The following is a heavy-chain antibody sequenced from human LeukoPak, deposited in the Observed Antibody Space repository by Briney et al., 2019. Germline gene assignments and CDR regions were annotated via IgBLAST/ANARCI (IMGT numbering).Heavy chain of an antibody. V-gene: IGHV3-21*01. CDR2: ISGDSHHI. J-gene: IGHJ4*02. CDR1: GFTFSSHS. D-gene: IGHD6-19*01. Sequence: PGGSLRLSCAGSGFTFSSHSLNWVRQAPGKGLEWVSSISGDSHHIFYADSVKGRFTISRDNAKNSLYLQMNSLKAGDTAVYYCAKFETVAVIVMDFWGQGTLVTVSS. CDR3: AKFETVAVIVMDF.